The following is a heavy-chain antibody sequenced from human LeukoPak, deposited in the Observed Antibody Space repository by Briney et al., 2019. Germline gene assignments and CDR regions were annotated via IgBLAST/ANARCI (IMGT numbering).Heavy chain of an antibody. CDR2: IYYSGRT. D-gene: IGHD3-10*01. J-gene: IGHJ4*02. CDR1: GGSISDYY. Sequence: SETLSLTCTVSGGSISDYYWNWMRQPPGKGLEWIGYIYYSGRTNYNPSLKSRVSISVDTSKNQFSLKLSSVTAADTAVYYCARDNGSGSYYGSLDYWGQGTLVTVSS. CDR3: ARDNGSGSYYGSLDY. V-gene: IGHV4-59*01.